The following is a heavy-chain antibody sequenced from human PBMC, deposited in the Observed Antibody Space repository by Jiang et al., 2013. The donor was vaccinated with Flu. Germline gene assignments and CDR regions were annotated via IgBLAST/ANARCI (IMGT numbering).Heavy chain of an antibody. CDR2: IIPIFGTA. Sequence: QLVESGAEVKKPGSSVKVSCKASGGTFSSYAISWVRQAPGQGLEWMGGIIPIFGTANYAQKFQGRVTITADESTSTAYMELSSLRSEDTAVYYCAGMVVTTNGGWYFDLWGRGTLVTVSS. CDR3: AGMVVTTNGGWYFDL. CDR1: GGTFSSYA. D-gene: IGHD2-21*02. V-gene: IGHV1-69*01. J-gene: IGHJ2*01.